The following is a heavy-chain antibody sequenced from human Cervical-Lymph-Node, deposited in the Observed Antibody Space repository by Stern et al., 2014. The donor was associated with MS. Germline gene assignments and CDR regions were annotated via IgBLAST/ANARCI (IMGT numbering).Heavy chain of an antibody. CDR3: VREGRFHYESSALMGHAFDI. CDR1: DYIFTGYS. Sequence: QVQLVESGAEMKRPGASVKVSCKASDYIFTGYSLHWVRQAPGLGLEWMGRISPSSGGATYAQKFHGRVAMTRDTSINTAYMELSGLISDDTAVYYCVREGRFHYESSALMGHAFDIWGQGTMVIVSS. J-gene: IGHJ3*02. CDR2: ISPSSGGA. V-gene: IGHV1-2*06. D-gene: IGHD3-22*01.